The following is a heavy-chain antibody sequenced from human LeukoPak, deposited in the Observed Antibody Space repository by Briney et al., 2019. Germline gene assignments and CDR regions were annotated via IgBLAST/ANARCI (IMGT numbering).Heavy chain of an antibody. J-gene: IGHJ4*02. V-gene: IGHV1-8*01. CDR1: GYTFTSYD. D-gene: IGHD3-16*01. CDR2: MNPNSGNT. CDR3: ARGGSRGGAVDY. Sequence: ASVKVSCKASGYTFTSYDINWVRQATGQGLEWMGWMNPNSGNTGYAQKFEGRVTKTRNTSISTAYMELSSLRSEDTAVYYCARGGSRGGAVDYWGQGTLVTVSS.